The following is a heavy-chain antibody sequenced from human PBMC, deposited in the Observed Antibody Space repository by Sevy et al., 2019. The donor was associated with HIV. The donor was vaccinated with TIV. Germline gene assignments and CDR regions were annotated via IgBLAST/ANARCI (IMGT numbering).Heavy chain of an antibody. J-gene: IGHJ4*02. Sequence: GGSLRLSCEASGFSFSNYWMSWVRQAPGKGLEWVANINLDGSEKYYVDSVKGRFTISRDNAKNSLYLQMNSLRAEDTAVYYCARDVEMSVADCWGQGTLVTVSS. D-gene: IGHD6-19*01. CDR1: GFSFSNYW. CDR2: INLDGSEK. CDR3: ARDVEMSVADC. V-gene: IGHV3-7*01.